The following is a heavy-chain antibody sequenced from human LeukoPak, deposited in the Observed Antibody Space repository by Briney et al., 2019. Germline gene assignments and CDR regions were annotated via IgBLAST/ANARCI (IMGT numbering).Heavy chain of an antibody. J-gene: IGHJ1*01. CDR3: ARGTYGDYGGHRRLIAEYFQH. CDR1: GGTFSSYA. D-gene: IGHD4-17*01. Sequence: ASVKVSCKASGGTFSSYAISWVRQAPRQGLEWMGGIIPIFGTANYAQKFQGRVTITADKSTSTAYMELSSLRSEDTAVYYCARGTYGDYGGHRRLIAEYFQHWGQGTLVTVSS. V-gene: IGHV1-69*06. CDR2: IIPIFGTA.